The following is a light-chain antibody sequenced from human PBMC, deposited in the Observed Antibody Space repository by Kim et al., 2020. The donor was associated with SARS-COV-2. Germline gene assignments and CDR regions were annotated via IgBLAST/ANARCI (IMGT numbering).Light chain of an antibody. CDR3: QKYNFVPWT. J-gene: IGKJ1*01. CDR2: AAS. Sequence: AFVGDRVSITCRASQAIYNYLAWFQQKPGKAPKVLIFAASTLQPGVPSRFSGSGYGTEFTLTISGLQPEDVATYYCQKYNFVPWTFGQGTKVDIK. V-gene: IGKV1-27*01. CDR1: QAIYNY.